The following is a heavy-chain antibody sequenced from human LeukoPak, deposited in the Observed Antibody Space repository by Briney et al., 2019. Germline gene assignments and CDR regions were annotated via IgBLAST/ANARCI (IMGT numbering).Heavy chain of an antibody. CDR1: GFTFTSSA. D-gene: IGHD1-26*01. CDR2: IVVGSGNT. Sequence: AASVTVSCTASGFTFTSSAVQWVRQARGQRLEWIGWIVVGSGNTNYVQKFQERVTITRDMSTSTAYMELSSLRSEDTAVYYCAAAHSGSYLPFDYWGQGTLVTVSS. CDR3: AAAHSGSYLPFDY. V-gene: IGHV1-58*01. J-gene: IGHJ4*02.